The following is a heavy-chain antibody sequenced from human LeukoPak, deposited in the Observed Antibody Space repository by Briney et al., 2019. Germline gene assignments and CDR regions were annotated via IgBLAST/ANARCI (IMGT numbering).Heavy chain of an antibody. J-gene: IGHJ6*04. V-gene: IGHV1-2*04. CDR2: INPNSGGT. CDR1: GYTFTGYY. D-gene: IGHD4-17*01. Sequence: ASVKVSCKASGYTFTGYYMHWVRQAPGQGLEWMGWINPNSGGTNYAQKFQGWVTMTRDTSISTAYMELSRLRSDDTAVYYCARERYGDGYYYGMDVWGKGTTVTVSS. CDR3: ARERYGDGYYYGMDV.